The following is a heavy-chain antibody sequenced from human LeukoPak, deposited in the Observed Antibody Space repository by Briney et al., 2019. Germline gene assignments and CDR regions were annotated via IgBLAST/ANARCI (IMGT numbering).Heavy chain of an antibody. Sequence: GGSLRLSCAASGFSFNAYWMAWVRQTPGTGLEWVANINPAGSETFHVDPVKGRFSISRDHAKNLVYLQMNSLRAEDTAVYYCATFGLVAALDLWGQGTLVTVSS. CDR1: GFSFNAYW. CDR2: INPAGSET. D-gene: IGHD5-12*01. V-gene: IGHV3-7*01. CDR3: ATFGLVAALDL. J-gene: IGHJ4*02.